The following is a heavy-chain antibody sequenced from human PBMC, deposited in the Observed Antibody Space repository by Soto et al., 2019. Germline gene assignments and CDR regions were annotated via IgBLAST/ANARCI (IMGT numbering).Heavy chain of an antibody. CDR3: ARAMGCSSTSCYLNYYYYYGMDV. D-gene: IGHD2-2*01. Sequence: GGSLRLSCAASGFTFSSYWMSWVRQAPGKGLEWVANIKQDGSEKYYVDSVEGRFTISRDNAKNSLYLQMNSLRAEDTAVYYCARAMGCSSTSCYLNYYYYYGMDVWGQGTTVTVSS. J-gene: IGHJ6*02. CDR1: GFTFSSYW. CDR2: IKQDGSEK. V-gene: IGHV3-7*01.